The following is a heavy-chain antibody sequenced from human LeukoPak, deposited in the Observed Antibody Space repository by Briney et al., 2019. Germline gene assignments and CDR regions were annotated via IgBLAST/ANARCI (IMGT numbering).Heavy chain of an antibody. CDR1: GFTFGDYA. D-gene: IGHD2-2*03. Sequence: PGGSLRLSCTASGFTFGDYAMSWVRQAPGKGLEWVGFIRSKAYGGTTEYAASVKGRFTISRDDSKSIAYLQMNSLKTEDTAVYYCTRDPGYCSSTSCHNWFDPWGQGTLVTVPS. V-gene: IGHV3-49*04. CDR2: IRSKAYGGTT. CDR3: TRDPGYCSSTSCHNWFDP. J-gene: IGHJ5*02.